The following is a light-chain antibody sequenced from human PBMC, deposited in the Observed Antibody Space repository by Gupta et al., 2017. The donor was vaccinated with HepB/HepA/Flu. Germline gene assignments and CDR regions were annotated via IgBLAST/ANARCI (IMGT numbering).Light chain of an antibody. Sequence: QSALTQPASVSGSPGQSIPISCLGTSSDIDSYNYVSWYQQQPGKEPKSMMDDVSDRRSGVSDRGSASKSGNKASAHTIGVQAEDEADEYCSLSKRSRTLVFGGGTKLTVL. CDR1: SSDIDSYNY. V-gene: IGLV2-14*01. J-gene: IGLJ3*02. CDR2: DVS. CDR3: SLSKRSRTLV.